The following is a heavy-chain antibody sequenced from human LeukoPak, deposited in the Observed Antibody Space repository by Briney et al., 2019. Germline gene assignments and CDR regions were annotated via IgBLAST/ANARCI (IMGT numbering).Heavy chain of an antibody. V-gene: IGHV3-33*01. Sequence: GGSLRLSCAASGFTFSSYAMHWVRQAPGKGLEWVAIIWYDGNPKYYADSVKGRFTISRDNSKNTLYPQMNSLRAEDTAVYYCARLSRDMSSSFDYWGQGTLVTVSS. J-gene: IGHJ4*02. CDR3: ARLSRDMSSSFDY. CDR1: GFTFSSYA. CDR2: IWYDGNPK. D-gene: IGHD2-15*01.